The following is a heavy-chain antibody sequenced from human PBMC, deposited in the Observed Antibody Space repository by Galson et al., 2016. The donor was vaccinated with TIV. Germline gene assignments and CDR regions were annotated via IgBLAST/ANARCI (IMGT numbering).Heavy chain of an antibody. J-gene: IGHJ4*02. CDR2: MNPKSGET. V-gene: IGHV1-8*01. Sequence: SVKVSCKASGYSFSTYDIHWVRQAPGQGLEWVGWMNPKSGETGSAQIFRGRATLTRDTSLNTAYMDLTSLRPDDTAVYFCARGSNYFDYWGQGALVTVSP. CDR3: ARGSNYFDY. CDR1: GYSFSTYD. D-gene: IGHD2-8*01.